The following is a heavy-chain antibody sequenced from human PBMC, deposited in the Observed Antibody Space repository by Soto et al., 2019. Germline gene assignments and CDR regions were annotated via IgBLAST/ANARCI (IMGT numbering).Heavy chain of an antibody. Sequence: QVQLVQSGAEVKKPGSSVKVSCKASGGTFSSYAISWVRQAPGQGLEWMGGIIPIFGTANYAQKFQGRVTITADESTSTAYMELSSLRSEDTAVYYCASVVVVAARDYYYGMDVWGQGTTVTVSS. D-gene: IGHD2-15*01. CDR1: GGTFSSYA. CDR2: IIPIFGTA. V-gene: IGHV1-69*12. J-gene: IGHJ6*02. CDR3: ASVVVVAARDYYYGMDV.